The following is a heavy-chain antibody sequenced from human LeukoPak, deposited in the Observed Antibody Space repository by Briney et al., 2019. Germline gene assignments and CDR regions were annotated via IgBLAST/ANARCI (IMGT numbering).Heavy chain of an antibody. CDR2: IYYSGST. CDR1: GGSISSGGYY. V-gene: IGHV4-31*03. Sequence: PSQTLSLTCTVSGGSISSGGYYWSWIRQHPGKGLEWIGYIYYSGSTYYNPSLKSRVTISVDTSKNQFSLKLSSVTAADTAVYYCARALRAYYYDSSGYSGFDYWGQGTLVTVSS. CDR3: ARALRAYYYDSSGYSGFDY. D-gene: IGHD3-22*01. J-gene: IGHJ4*02.